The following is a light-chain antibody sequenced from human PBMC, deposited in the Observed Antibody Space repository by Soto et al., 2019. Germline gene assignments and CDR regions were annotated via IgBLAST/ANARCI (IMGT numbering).Light chain of an antibody. Sequence: DIQMTQSPSTLSASIGDTVNINCRASQSVNSRLAWYQQRPGKTPRILIYKASSLEREVPSRFSGSGSGTEYSLTIKNLEPDDFATYYCQQYDGYPWTFSQGTEVEVK. CDR3: QQYDGYPWT. J-gene: IGKJ1*01. CDR1: QSVNSR. V-gene: IGKV1-5*03. CDR2: KAS.